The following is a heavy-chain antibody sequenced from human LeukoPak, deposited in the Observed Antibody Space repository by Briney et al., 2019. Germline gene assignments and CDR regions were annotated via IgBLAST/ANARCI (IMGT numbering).Heavy chain of an antibody. V-gene: IGHV3-30*03. CDR3: ARVLRGIIVGPTGFDY. J-gene: IGHJ4*02. Sequence: GGSLRLSCAASGFTFSSYGMHWVRQAPGKGLEWVAVISYDGSNKYYADSVKGRFTISRDNAKNSLYLQMNSLRAEDTAVYYCARVLRGIIVGPTGFDYWGQGTLVTVSS. CDR2: ISYDGSNK. D-gene: IGHD1-26*01. CDR1: GFTFSSYG.